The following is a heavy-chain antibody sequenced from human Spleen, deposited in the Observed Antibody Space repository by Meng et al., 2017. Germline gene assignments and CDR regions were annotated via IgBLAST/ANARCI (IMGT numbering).Heavy chain of an antibody. J-gene: IGHJ4*02. V-gene: IGHV4-34*01. CDR1: GGSFSDYY. CDR3: VRGPTTVAHDFDY. Sequence: QVQVKQWGAGLLKPSETLSLACVVSGGSFSDYYWSWTRQPPGKGLEWIGEINHRGNTNYNSFLESRVTISVDTSQNSLSLKLSSVTAADSAVYYCVRGPTTVAHDFDYWGQGTLVTVSS. D-gene: IGHD4-11*01. CDR2: INHRGNT.